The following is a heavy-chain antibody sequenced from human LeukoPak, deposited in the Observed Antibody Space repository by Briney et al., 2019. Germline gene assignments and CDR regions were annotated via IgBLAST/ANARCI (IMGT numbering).Heavy chain of an antibody. Sequence: GGSLRLSCEASGFTLNKYWMHWVRQAPGKGLVWASRITGDRSGIAYADSVKGRFTVSRDDAKNILFLQMTSLRVEDTAIYYCARDAYTTTSNWLDPWGQGTLVTVSS. J-gene: IGHJ5*02. V-gene: IGHV3-74*01. CDR2: ITGDRSGI. CDR3: ARDAYTTTSNWLDP. D-gene: IGHD4-17*01. CDR1: GFTLNKYW.